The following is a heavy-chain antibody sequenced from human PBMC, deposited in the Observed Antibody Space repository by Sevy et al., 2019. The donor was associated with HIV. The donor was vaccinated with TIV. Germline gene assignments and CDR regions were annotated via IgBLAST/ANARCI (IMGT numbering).Heavy chain of an antibody. CDR1: GYTFTSYS. V-gene: IGHV1-46*01. D-gene: IGHD5-12*01. CDR3: AIPGFSGYDGVDQ. CDR2: INPSGGRT. J-gene: IGHJ4*02. Sequence: ASVKVSCKASGYTFTSYSIHWVRQAPGQGLEWMGIINPSGGRTTDAQMFQGRVTLTRDKSTSTVFLELSSLRSDDTAVYYCAIPGFSGYDGVDQWGQGTLVTVSS.